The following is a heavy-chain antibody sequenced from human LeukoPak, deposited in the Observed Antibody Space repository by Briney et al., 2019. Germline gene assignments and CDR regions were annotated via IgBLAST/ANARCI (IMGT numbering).Heavy chain of an antibody. CDR2: IYPADSDT. J-gene: IGHJ4*02. V-gene: IGHV5-51*01. Sequence: GESLKISCEGSGYSFPNYWIGWVRQMPGKGLEWMGLIYPADSDTRYSPSFQGQVTISADKSISTAYLQWSSLKASDTAMYYCALTRYSSYYFDYWGQGTLVTVSS. CDR3: ALTRYSSYYFDY. CDR1: GYSFPNYW. D-gene: IGHD3-16*01.